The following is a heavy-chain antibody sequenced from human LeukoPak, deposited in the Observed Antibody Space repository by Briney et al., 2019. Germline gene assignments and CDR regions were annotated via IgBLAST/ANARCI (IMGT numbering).Heavy chain of an antibody. V-gene: IGHV1-69*13. J-gene: IGHJ4*02. CDR2: IIPIFGTA. CDR1: GGTFSSYA. D-gene: IGHD3-22*01. Sequence: ASVKVSCKASGGTFSSYAISWVRQAPGQGLEWMGGIIPIFGTANYAQKFQGRVTITADESTSTAYMELSSLRSEDTAVYYCARSGIPYYDSSGYYSNFDYWGQGTLVTVSS. CDR3: ARSGIPYYDSSGYYSNFDY.